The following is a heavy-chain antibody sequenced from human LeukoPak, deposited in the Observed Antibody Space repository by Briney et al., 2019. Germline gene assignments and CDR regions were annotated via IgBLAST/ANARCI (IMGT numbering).Heavy chain of an antibody. V-gene: IGHV3-48*04. Sequence: RPGGTLRLSCAASGFTFSSYSMNWVRQAPGKGLEWVSYISSSGSTIYYADSVKGRFTISRDNAKNSLYPQMNSLRAEDTAVYYCAELGITMIGGVWGKGPRSPSPQ. CDR1: GFTFSSYS. CDR2: ISSSGSTI. CDR3: AELGITMIGGV. J-gene: IGHJ6*04. D-gene: IGHD3-10*02.